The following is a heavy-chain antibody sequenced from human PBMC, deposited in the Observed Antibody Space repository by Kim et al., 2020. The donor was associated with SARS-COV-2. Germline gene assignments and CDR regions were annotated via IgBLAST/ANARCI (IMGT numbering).Heavy chain of an antibody. CDR3: AKGSEYYDILTGADY. J-gene: IGHJ4*02. CDR1: GFTFSSYG. D-gene: IGHD3-9*01. Sequence: GGSLRLSCAASGFTFSSYGMHWVRQAPGKGLEWVAVISYDGSNKYYADSVKGRFTISRDNSKNTLYLQMNSLRAEDTAVYYCAKGSEYYDILTGADYWGQRTLVAVSS. CDR2: ISYDGSNK. V-gene: IGHV3-30*18.